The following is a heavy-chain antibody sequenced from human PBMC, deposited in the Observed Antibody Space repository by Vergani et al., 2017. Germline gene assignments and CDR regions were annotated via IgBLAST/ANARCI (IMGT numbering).Heavy chain of an antibody. V-gene: IGHV3-48*02. CDR3: ARDAITMIVSGLHWFDP. CDR2: ISRSSSTI. CDR1: GFTFSSYS. J-gene: IGHJ5*02. D-gene: IGHD3-22*01. Sequence: EVQLVESGGGLVQPGGSLRLSCAASGFTFSSYSMNWVRQAPGNGLEWVSYISRSSSTIYYADSVKGRFTISRDNAKNSLYLQMNSLRDEDTAVYYCARDAITMIVSGLHWFDPWGQGTLVTVSS.